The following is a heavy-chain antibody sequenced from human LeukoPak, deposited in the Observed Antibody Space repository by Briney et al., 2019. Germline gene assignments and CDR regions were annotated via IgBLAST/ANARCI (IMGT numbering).Heavy chain of an antibody. Sequence: ASVKVSCKASGYTFTSYAMNWVRQAPGQGLEWMGWVNTNTGNPTYAQGFTGRFVFSLDTSVSTAYLQISSLKAEDTAVYYCARDRYSSSWYVLDAFDIWGQGTMVTVSS. D-gene: IGHD6-13*01. CDR3: ARDRYSSSWYVLDAFDI. CDR2: VNTNTGNP. J-gene: IGHJ3*02. V-gene: IGHV7-4-1*02. CDR1: GYTFTSYA.